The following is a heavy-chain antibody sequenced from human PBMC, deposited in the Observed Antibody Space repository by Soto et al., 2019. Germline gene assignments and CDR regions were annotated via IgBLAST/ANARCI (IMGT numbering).Heavy chain of an antibody. CDR3: ATSAYTTSPPLVG. CDR1: GYTFTSYD. D-gene: IGHD3-16*01. J-gene: IGHJ4*02. CDR2: MNPNSGNT. Sequence: AASVKVSCKASGYTFTSYDISWGRQAPGQGLEWMGWMNPNSGNTDYAQKFQGRVTMTMNTSIRTTYMELTSLRSEDTAVYYCATSAYTTSPPLVGWGQGTLVTVSS. V-gene: IGHV1-8*01.